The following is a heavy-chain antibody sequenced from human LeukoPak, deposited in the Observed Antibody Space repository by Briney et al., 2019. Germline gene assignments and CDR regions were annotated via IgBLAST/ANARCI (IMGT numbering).Heavy chain of an antibody. J-gene: IGHJ4*02. CDR3: ARLKQAGPLWD. D-gene: IGHD6-19*01. CDR2: IYYSGST. Sequence: SETLSLTCTVSGGSISSYYRSWIRQPPGKGLEWIGYIYYSGSTNYNPSLKSRVTISVDTSKNQFSLKLSSVTAADTAVYYCARLKQAGPLWDWGQGTLVTVSS. CDR1: GGSISSYY. V-gene: IGHV4-59*08.